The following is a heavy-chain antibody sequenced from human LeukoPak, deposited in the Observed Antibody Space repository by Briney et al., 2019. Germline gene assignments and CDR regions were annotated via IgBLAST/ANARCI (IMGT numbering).Heavy chain of an antibody. D-gene: IGHD4-17*01. CDR1: GGSITSSSYY. J-gene: IGHJ3*02. CDR3: TREYGFMTTVFHAFDI. CDR2: VYYSGNT. Sequence: PSETLSLTCTVSGGSITSSSYYWGWIRQPQGKGLEWIGSVYYSGNTYYNSSLKSRVTISVDTSKNQFSLKLSSVTAADTAIYYCTREYGFMTTVFHAFDIWGQGTMVTVSS. V-gene: IGHV4-39*07.